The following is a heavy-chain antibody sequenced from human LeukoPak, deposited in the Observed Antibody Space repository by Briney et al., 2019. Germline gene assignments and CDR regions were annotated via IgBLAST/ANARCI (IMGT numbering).Heavy chain of an antibody. D-gene: IGHD6-19*01. CDR1: GFTFSNYA. CDR2: ISGGGITT. J-gene: IGHJ4*02. CDR3: PRQSYASGWNPFDY. Sequence: PGGSLRLSCAASGFTFSNYAMSWVRQAPGKGLEWASTISGGGITTYYADSAKGRFTISRDNSKNTMFLQMNSLRADDTAVYYCPRQSYASGWNPFDYWGQGILVTVSS. V-gene: IGHV3-23*01.